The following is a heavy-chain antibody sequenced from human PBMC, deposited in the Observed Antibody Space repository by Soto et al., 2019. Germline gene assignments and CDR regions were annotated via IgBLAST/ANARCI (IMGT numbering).Heavy chain of an antibody. V-gene: IGHV4-30-2*01. J-gene: IGHJ4*02. CDR2: IYPSGMP. Sequence: QLQLQESGSGLVTPSHTLSLTCTVSGGSISNAAYSWSWIRQPPGKGLEWIGYIYPSGMPFYNPSLRNRVTISIDRSNDQFSLNLKSVTAADTAVYYCARERGVYGLFDSWGQGTLVTVSS. CDR3: ARERGVYGLFDS. CDR1: GGSISNAAYS. D-gene: IGHD3-10*01.